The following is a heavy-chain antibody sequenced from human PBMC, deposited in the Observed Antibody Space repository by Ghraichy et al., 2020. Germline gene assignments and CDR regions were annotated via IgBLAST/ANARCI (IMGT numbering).Heavy chain of an antibody. V-gene: IGHV3-23*01. CDR1: GFTFSSYA. Sequence: GGSLRLSCAASGFTFSSYAMSWVRQAPGKGLEWVSAISGSGGNTYYADSVKGRFTFSRDNSKPTLYLQMNSLRAEDTAVYYCAKDVGRGGGSCFHHWGQGTLVTVSS. D-gene: IGHD2-15*01. CDR3: AKDVGRGGGSCFHH. J-gene: IGHJ1*01. CDR2: ISGSGGNT.